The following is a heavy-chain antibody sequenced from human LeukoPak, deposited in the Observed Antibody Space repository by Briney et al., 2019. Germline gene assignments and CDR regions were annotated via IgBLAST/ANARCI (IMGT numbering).Heavy chain of an antibody. Sequence: SQTLSLTCAISGDSVSSNSTAWNWIRQSPSRGLEWLGRTYYRSKWYNDYAVSVKSRITINPDTSKNQFSLQLNSVTPEDTAVYYCARGDCSGGICYSDSAFDIRGQGTMVTVSS. CDR3: ARGDCSGGICYSDSAFDI. J-gene: IGHJ3*02. D-gene: IGHD2-15*01. CDR2: TYYRSKWYN. V-gene: IGHV6-1*01. CDR1: GDSVSSNSTA.